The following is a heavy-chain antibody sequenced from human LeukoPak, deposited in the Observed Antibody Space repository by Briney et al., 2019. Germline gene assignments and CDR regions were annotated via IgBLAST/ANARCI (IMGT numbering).Heavy chain of an antibody. D-gene: IGHD3-3*01. Sequence: SVKVCCRASGGTFSSYAISWVRQAPGQGLEWMGGIITIFGTANYAQKFQGRVTITTDESTSTAYMELSSLRSEDTAVYYCARVPFFGVVTEYYYYYMDVWGKGTTVTVSS. CDR1: GGTFSSYA. V-gene: IGHV1-69*05. CDR2: IITIFGTA. CDR3: ARVPFFGVVTEYYYYYMDV. J-gene: IGHJ6*03.